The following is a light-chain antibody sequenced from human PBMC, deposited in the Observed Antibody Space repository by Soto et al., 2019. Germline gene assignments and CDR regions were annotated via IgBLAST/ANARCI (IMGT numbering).Light chain of an antibody. CDR1: SSDIGGYNY. CDR2: GVS. CDR3: SSYTTTNTLQLV. V-gene: IGLV2-14*01. Sequence: QSALTQPASVSGSPGQSITIFCSGTSSDIGGYNYVSWYQHHPGKAPKLIIYGVSYRPSGVSNRFSGSKSGNTASLTISGLQAEDEADYWCSSYTTTNTLQLVFGGGTKLTVL. J-gene: IGLJ2*01.